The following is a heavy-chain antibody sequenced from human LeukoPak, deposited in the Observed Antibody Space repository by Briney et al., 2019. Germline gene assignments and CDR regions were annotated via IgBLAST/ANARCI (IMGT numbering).Heavy chain of an antibody. V-gene: IGHV3-23*01. Sequence: GGSLRLSCAASGFTFSTYAMSWVRQAPGKGLEWVSTISGSGGSTFYADSVKGRFTISRDNSKNTLYLQTNSLRAEDTAVYYCATTLMVRGALRFYYFDYWGQGTLVTVSS. CDR2: ISGSGGST. J-gene: IGHJ4*02. D-gene: IGHD3-10*01. CDR3: ATTLMVRGALRFYYFDY. CDR1: GFTFSTYA.